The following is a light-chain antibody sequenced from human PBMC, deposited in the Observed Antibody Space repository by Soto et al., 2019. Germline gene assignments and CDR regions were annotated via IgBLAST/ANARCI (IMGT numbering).Light chain of an antibody. J-gene: IGKJ2*01. V-gene: IGKV1-5*03. CDR2: RAS. CDR3: QQYKTYTYT. CDR1: QSIDGW. Sequence: DIQMTQSPSTLSASVGDRVTITCRARQSIDGWLAWYQQKPGKAPKLLIYRASSLESGVPSRFRGSGSGTEFTLTVSSLQPDDFTTYYCQQYKTYTYTFAQGTKLEIK.